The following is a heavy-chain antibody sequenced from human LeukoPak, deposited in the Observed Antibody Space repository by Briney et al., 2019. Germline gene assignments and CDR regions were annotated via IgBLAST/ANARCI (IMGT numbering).Heavy chain of an antibody. CDR3: ARDRAWNYFDY. CDR1: GLAFSSYS. D-gene: IGHD3-3*01. V-gene: IGHV3-30*04. CDR2: ISNDGSRK. J-gene: IGHJ4*02. Sequence: PGGSLRLSCVASGLAFSSYSMHWVRQAPGKGLEWVAIISNDGSRKYYAHSVEGRFTISRDNSKNTLYLQMDSLRAEDTAVYYCARDRAWNYFDYWGQGTLVTVSS.